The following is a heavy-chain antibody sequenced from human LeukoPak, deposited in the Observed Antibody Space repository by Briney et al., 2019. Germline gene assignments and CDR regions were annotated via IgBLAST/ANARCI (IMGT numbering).Heavy chain of an antibody. CDR3: ARDRLTTGRGIDY. D-gene: IGHD4-17*01. J-gene: IGHJ4*02. CDR1: GFIFTNYA. CDR2: ITSSGGST. Sequence: GGSLRLSCAASGFIFTNYAMSWVRQAPGKGLEWVSGITSSGGSTYYADSVKGRFTVSRDKSKNSLYLQMNSLRAEDTAVYYCARDRLTTGRGIDYWGQGTLVTVSS. V-gene: IGHV3-23*01.